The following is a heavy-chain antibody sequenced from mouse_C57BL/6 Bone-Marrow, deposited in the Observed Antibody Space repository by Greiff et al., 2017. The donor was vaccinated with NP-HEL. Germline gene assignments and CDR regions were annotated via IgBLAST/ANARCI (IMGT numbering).Heavy chain of an antibody. V-gene: IGHV14-4*01. CDR2: IDPENGDT. Sequence: VQLQQSGAELVRPGASVKLSCTASGFNIKDDYMHWVKQRPEQGLEWIRWIDPENGDTEYASKFQGKATITADTSSNTAYLQLSSLTSEDTAVYYCTHYSNYFYAMDYWGQGTSVTVSS. CDR3: THYSNYFYAMDY. D-gene: IGHD2-5*01. CDR1: GFNIKDDY. J-gene: IGHJ4*01.